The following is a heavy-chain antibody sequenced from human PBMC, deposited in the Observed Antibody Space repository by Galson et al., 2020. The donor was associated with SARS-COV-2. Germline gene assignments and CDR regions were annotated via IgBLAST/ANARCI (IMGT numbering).Heavy chain of an antibody. CDR3: ARVGPSSSLVEWKDY. D-gene: IGHD6-13*01. V-gene: IGHV4-34*01. J-gene: IGHJ4*02. Sequence: SQASESLSLTCAVYGGSFSGYYWSWIRQPPGKGLEWIGEINHSGSTNYNPSLKSRVTISVDTSKNQFSLKLSSVTAADTAVYYCARVGPSSSLVEWKDYWGQGTLVTVSS. CDR2: INHSGST. CDR1: GGSFSGYY.